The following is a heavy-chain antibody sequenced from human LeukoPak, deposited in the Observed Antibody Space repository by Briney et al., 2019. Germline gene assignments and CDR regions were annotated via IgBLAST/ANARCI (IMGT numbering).Heavy chain of an antibody. CDR1: GFTFSSYS. CDR3: ARDGLVGAKAGGDY. D-gene: IGHD1-26*01. V-gene: IGHV3-48*02. J-gene: IGHJ4*02. CDR2: ISSSSTI. Sequence: GGSLRLSCAASGFTFSSYSMNWVRQAPGKGLEWVSYISSSSTIYYADSVKGRFTISRDNAKNSLYLQMNSLRDEDTAVYYCARDGLVGAKAGGDYWGQGTLVTVSS.